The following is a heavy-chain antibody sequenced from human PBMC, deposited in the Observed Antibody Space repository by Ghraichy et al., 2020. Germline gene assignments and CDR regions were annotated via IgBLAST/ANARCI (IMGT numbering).Heavy chain of an antibody. Sequence: GGSLRLSCVASGFTFNNYAMHWVRQAPGKGLEWVAVIWYDGSNKYYADSVKGRFTISRDNSKNTLYLQMNSLRGEDTAVYYCARSRGGSYLDAFDIWGKGQWSPSLQ. V-gene: IGHV3-33*01. CDR3: ARSRGGSYLDAFDI. CDR2: IWYDGSNK. CDR1: GFTFNNYA. J-gene: IGHJ3*02. D-gene: IGHD1-26*01.